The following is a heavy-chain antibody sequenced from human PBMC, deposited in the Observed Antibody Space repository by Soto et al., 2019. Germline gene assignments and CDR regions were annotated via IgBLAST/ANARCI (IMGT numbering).Heavy chain of an antibody. Sequence: GGSLRLSCAASGFTFSSYSMSWVRQAPGRGLEWVSGFRTSGDGGTTYYADSVKGRFTISRDNSKNMLFLQMNSLRAEDTAIYYCAKKVNSGPGSQYFDYWGQGTLVTVSS. D-gene: IGHD3-10*01. V-gene: IGHV3-23*01. CDR2: FRTSGDGGTT. CDR1: GFTFSSYS. CDR3: AKKVNSGPGSQYFDY. J-gene: IGHJ4*02.